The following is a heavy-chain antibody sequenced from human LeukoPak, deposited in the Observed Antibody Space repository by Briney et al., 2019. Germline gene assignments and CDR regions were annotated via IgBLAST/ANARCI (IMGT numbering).Heavy chain of an antibody. CDR2: IIGSGSST. D-gene: IGHD6-13*01. Sequence: GGSLRLSCAASGFTFSSYAMSWVRQAPGKGLEWVSAIIGSGSSTYYADSVKGRFTISRDNSKNPLFLQMNSLRAEDTAVYYCAKDRAQQLVLDFWGQGTLVTVSS. V-gene: IGHV3-23*01. J-gene: IGHJ4*02. CDR1: GFTFSSYA. CDR3: AKDRAQQLVLDF.